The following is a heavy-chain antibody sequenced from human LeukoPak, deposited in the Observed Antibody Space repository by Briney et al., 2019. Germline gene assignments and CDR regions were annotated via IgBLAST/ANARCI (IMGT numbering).Heavy chain of an antibody. J-gene: IGHJ6*03. D-gene: IGHD2-2*01. V-gene: IGHV1-2*02. CDR3: ARDSLKHIVVVPAAISGYMDV. Sequence: GASVKVSCKASGYIFTGHYIHWMRQAPGQGLEWMGWINPNSGGINYAQKFQGRVTMTRDTSISTAYMDLSRLTSDDTAVYYCARDSLKHIVVVPAAISGYMDVWGEGTTVTVSS. CDR2: INPNSGGI. CDR1: GYIFTGHY.